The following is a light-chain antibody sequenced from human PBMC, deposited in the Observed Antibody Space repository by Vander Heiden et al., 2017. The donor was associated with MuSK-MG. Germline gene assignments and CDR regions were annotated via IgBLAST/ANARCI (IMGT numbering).Light chain of an antibody. CDR2: AAS. J-gene: IGKJ1*01. V-gene: IGKV1-9*01. Sequence: DIQLTQSPSFLSASVGDRVTLTCRASQGISSFLAWYQQKPGKAPKLLIYAASTLQSGVPSRFSGSGSGTEFTLTISSLQAEDFATYYCQQLKSHPRTFGQGTKVEIK. CDR3: QQLKSHPRT. CDR1: QGISSF.